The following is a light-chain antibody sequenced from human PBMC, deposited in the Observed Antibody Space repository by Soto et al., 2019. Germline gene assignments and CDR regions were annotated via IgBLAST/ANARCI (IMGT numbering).Light chain of an antibody. J-gene: IGKJ3*01. Sequence: EIVLTQSPGTLSLSPGERATLSCGASQSVSSSYLGWYQQKPGQAPRLLIYGASSRATGIPDRFSGSGSGTDFTLTISRLEPEDFAVYYCQQYGSSPFTFGPGTKVDIK. CDR2: GAS. V-gene: IGKV3-20*01. CDR3: QQYGSSPFT. CDR1: QSVSSSY.